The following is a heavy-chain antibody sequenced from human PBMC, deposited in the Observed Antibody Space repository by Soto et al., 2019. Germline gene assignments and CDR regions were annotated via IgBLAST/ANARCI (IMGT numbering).Heavy chain of an antibody. V-gene: IGHV4-30-4*01. D-gene: IGHD4-17*01. CDR3: ARDLRGDSRPDY. Sequence: SETLSLTCTVSGDSITSSNYYWTWIRQPPGKGPEWIGYISYTGSTYYNPSLKSRISISIDTSNNQFSLKLNSMTAADTAVYSCARDLRGDSRPDYWGQGTLVTVSS. CDR2: ISYTGST. J-gene: IGHJ4*02. CDR1: GDSITSSNYY.